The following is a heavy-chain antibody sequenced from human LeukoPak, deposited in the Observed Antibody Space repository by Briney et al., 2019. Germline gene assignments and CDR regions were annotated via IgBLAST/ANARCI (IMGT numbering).Heavy chain of an antibody. CDR3: ARDLSSGYHNAFDI. Sequence: PGGSLRLSCAASGFTFDDYGMSWVRQAPGKGLEWVSAVNWNGGTTGYADSVKGRFTISRDNAKNSLYLQMNSLRAEDTAVYYCARDLSSGYHNAFDIWGQGTMVTVSS. D-gene: IGHD3-22*01. V-gene: IGHV3-20*04. CDR1: GFTFDDYG. CDR2: VNWNGGTT. J-gene: IGHJ3*02.